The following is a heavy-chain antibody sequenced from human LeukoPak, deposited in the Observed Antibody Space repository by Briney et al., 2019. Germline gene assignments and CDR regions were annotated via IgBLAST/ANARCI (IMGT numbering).Heavy chain of an antibody. V-gene: IGHV3-11*01. CDR2: ISSSGSII. CDR3: ARGSDTSDWVHNY. J-gene: IGHJ4*02. CDR1: GFTFSDYY. D-gene: IGHD6-19*01. Sequence: GGSLRLSCVVSGFTFSDYYMSWIRQAPGKGLEWVSYISSSGSIIYYADSVKGRFTISRDNAKNSLYLQMNSLRAEDTAVYYCARGSDTSDWVHNYWGQGTLVTVSS.